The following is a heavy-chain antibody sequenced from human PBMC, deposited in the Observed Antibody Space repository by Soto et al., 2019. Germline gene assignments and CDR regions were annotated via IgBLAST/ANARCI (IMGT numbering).Heavy chain of an antibody. CDR3: ARATQLYDFWSGYEFGWFDP. J-gene: IGHJ5*02. Sequence: QVQLQQWGAGLLKPSETLSLTCAVYGGSFSGYYWSWIRQPPGKGLEWIGEINHSGITNYNPSLKSRVTISVDTSKNQFSLKLSSVTAADTAVYYCARATQLYDFWSGYEFGWFDPWGQGTLVTVSS. V-gene: IGHV4-34*01. D-gene: IGHD3-3*01. CDR2: INHSGIT. CDR1: GGSFSGYY.